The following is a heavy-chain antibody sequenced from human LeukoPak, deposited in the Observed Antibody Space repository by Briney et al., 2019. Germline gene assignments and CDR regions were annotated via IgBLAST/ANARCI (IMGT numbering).Heavy chain of an antibody. Sequence: GGSLRLSCAASGFTLSSYAMSWVRQAPGKGLEWVSAISGSGGSTYYADSVKGRFTISRDNSKNTLYLQMNSLRAEDTAVYYCAKDEGYSSGWGGLYFDYWGQGTLVTVSS. CDR1: GFTLSSYA. CDR2: ISGSGGST. J-gene: IGHJ4*02. CDR3: AKDEGYSSGWGGLYFDY. V-gene: IGHV3-23*01. D-gene: IGHD6-19*01.